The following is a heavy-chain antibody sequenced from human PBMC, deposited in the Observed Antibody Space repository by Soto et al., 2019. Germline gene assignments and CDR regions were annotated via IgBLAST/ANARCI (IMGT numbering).Heavy chain of an antibody. CDR3: ARSQGSSTSLEIYYYYFYGMDV. V-gene: IGHV1-69*01. Sequence: QVQLVQSGAEVKKPGSSVKVSCKASGGTFSSYAISWVRQAPGQGLEWMGGLIPISDTTNYAQQFQGRVTITAGESTSTAYMELSSLRSEDTAVYYCARSQGSSTSLEIYYYYFYGMDVWGQGSTVTVSS. CDR2: LIPISDTT. D-gene: IGHD2-2*01. CDR1: GGTFSSYA. J-gene: IGHJ6*02.